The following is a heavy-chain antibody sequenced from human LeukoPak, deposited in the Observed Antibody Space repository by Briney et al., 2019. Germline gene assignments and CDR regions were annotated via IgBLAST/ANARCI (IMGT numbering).Heavy chain of an antibody. CDR2: ISSSGSTL. CDR3: ARGKDWSYSFDY. V-gene: IGHV3-11*01. D-gene: IGHD3/OR15-3a*01. Sequence: GGSLRLSCAASGFTFSDYYMRWIRQAPGKGLEWLSYISSSGSTLYYADSVKGRFTISRDNAENSLYLQMSSLRAEDTAVYHCARGKDWSYSFDYWGQGTLVTVSS. CDR1: GFTFSDYY. J-gene: IGHJ4*02.